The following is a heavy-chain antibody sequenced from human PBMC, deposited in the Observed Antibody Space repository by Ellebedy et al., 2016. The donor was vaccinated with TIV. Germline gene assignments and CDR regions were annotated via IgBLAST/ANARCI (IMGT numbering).Heavy chain of an antibody. V-gene: IGHV4-61*01. CDR3: AGVDTAMGPPAY. D-gene: IGHD5-18*01. CDR1: GASVSYINYY. CDR2: IYAGGTI. J-gene: IGHJ4*02. Sequence: SETLSLTCTVSGASVSYINYYWNWIRQSPGKGLEWIGYIYAGGTINYNPSLESRVTMSVATSMNEVSLILNSVTAADTAVYFCAGVDTAMGPPAYWGQGTLVTVSS.